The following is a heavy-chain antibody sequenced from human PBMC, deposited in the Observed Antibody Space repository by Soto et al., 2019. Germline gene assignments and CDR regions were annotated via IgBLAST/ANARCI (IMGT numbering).Heavy chain of an antibody. CDR3: ARGQNSGYDLDY. Sequence: SETLSLTCTVSGGSISSYYWSWIRQPPGKGLEWIGYIYYSGSTNYNPSLKSRVTISVDTSKNQFSLKLSSVTAADTAVYYCARGQNSGYDLDYWGQGTLVTVSS. CDR2: IYYSGST. CDR1: GGSISSYY. D-gene: IGHD3-22*01. V-gene: IGHV4-59*01. J-gene: IGHJ4*02.